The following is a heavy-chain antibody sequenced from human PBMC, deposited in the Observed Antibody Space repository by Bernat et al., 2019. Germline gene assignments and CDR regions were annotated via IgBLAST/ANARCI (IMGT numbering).Heavy chain of an antibody. CDR2: ISYDGSNK. Sequence: QVQLVESGGGVVQPGRSLRLSCAASGFTFSSYGMHWVRQAPGKGLEWVAVISYDGSNKYYADSGEGRFTISRDNSKNTLYLQMNSLRGEDTAVYYWATHVRDFWSGYYSGDFDYWGQGTLVTVSS. J-gene: IGHJ4*02. CDR1: GFTFSSYG. D-gene: IGHD3-3*01. V-gene: IGHV3-30*03. CDR3: ATHVRDFWSGYYSGDFDY.